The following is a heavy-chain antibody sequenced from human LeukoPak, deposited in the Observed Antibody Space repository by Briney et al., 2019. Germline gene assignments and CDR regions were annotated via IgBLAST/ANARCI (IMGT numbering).Heavy chain of an antibody. J-gene: IGHJ2*01. CDR1: DFMFAAYT. Sequence: PGESLRLSCAASDFMFAAYTMNWARQAPGKGLEWVSSISPSTFSIYYADSVKGRFTISRDNAKNSLYLQMNSLRAEDTAIYYCARDSRGGSGWYGYFDLWGRGTLVTVSS. D-gene: IGHD6-19*01. CDR3: ARDSRGGSGWYGYFDL. V-gene: IGHV3-21*01. CDR2: ISPSTFSI.